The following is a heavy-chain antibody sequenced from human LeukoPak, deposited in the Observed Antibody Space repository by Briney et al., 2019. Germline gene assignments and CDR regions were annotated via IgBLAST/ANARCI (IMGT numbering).Heavy chain of an antibody. Sequence: GGSLRLSCAGSGFTFNRFGIHWVRQAPGKRLEWVALIRYDGNDHWYGDSAKGRFTISRDNSRDTVYLQMDGLRDEDTAVYYCARWGIVGHDAFDLWGQGTMVTVSS. CDR1: GFTFNRFG. D-gene: IGHD1-26*01. V-gene: IGHV3-33*01. CDR3: ARWGIVGHDAFDL. CDR2: IRYDGNDH. J-gene: IGHJ3*01.